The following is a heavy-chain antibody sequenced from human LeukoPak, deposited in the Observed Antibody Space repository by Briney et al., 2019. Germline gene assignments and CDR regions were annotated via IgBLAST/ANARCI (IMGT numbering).Heavy chain of an antibody. CDR2: IYYSGST. CDR3: ARATQQLVPPYYYYMDV. V-gene: IGHV4-59*01. CDR1: GGSISSYY. Sequence: PSETLSLTCTVSGGSISSYYWSWIRQPPGKGLEWIGYIYYSGSTNYNPSLKSGVTISVDTSQNQFSLKLSSVTAADTAVYYCARATQQLVPPYYYYMDVWGKGTTVTVSS. D-gene: IGHD6-13*01. J-gene: IGHJ6*03.